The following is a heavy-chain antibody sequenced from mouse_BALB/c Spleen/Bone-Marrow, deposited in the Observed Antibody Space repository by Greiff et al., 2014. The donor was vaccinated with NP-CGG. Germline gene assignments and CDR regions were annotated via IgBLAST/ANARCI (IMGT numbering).Heavy chain of an antibody. Sequence: VQLQQSGSELVKPGASVKLSCAASGFNIKDTYMHWVKQRPEQGLEWIGRIDPANGDTKYDPKFQGKATITADTSSNTAYLQLSSLTSGDTAVYYCTRPSFYYGSSYWYFDVWGAGTTVTVSS. CDR2: IDPANGDT. CDR3: TRPSFYYGSSYWYFDV. D-gene: IGHD1-1*01. V-gene: IGHV14-3*02. J-gene: IGHJ1*01. CDR1: GFNIKDTY.